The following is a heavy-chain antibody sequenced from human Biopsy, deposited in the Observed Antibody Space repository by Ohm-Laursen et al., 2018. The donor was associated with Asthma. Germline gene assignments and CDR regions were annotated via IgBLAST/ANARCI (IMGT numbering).Heavy chain of an antibody. J-gene: IGHJ6*02. D-gene: IGHD3-9*01. CDR1: GGSIRTTNQY. CDR2: ISHAGKL. V-gene: IGHV4-39*07. Sequence: GTLSLTCTVSGGSIRTTNQYWGWIRQPPGKGLEWIGDISHAGKLTYNPSLKSRVTISVDRSQRQFSLKVNSVTAADTAVYYCARMNTLIQAANYFSYAMDVWGQGTTVTVSS. CDR3: ARMNTLIQAANYFSYAMDV.